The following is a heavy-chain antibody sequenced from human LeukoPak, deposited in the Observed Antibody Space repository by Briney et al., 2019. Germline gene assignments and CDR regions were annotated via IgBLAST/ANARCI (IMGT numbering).Heavy chain of an antibody. CDR1: GYTFTGYY. CDR3: ARDKGELLRYYYYYYMDV. CDR2: INPNSGGT. Sequence: GASVKVSCKASGYTFTGYYMHWVRQAPGQGLEWMGWINPNSGGTNYAQKSQGRVTMTRDTSISTAYMELSRLRSDDTAVYYCARDKGELLRYYYYYYMDVWGKGTTVTVSS. D-gene: IGHD1-26*01. J-gene: IGHJ6*03. V-gene: IGHV1-2*02.